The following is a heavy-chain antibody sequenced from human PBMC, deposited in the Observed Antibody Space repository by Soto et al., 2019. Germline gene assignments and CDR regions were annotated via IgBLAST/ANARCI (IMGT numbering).Heavy chain of an antibody. D-gene: IGHD2-2*01. CDR2: ITDSGDDT. CDR1: GFTFTNYA. V-gene: IGHV3-23*01. CDR3: AKLGSSSWSPHYYFDY. Sequence: EVQLLESGGGLVQPGGSLRLSCAASGFTFTNYAMGWVRQAPGKGLEWVSAITDSGDDTYYIDSVKGRFTISRDNSKSTLYLQMNSLRAEDTAIYYCAKLGSSSWSPHYYFDYWGQGTPVTVSS. J-gene: IGHJ4*02.